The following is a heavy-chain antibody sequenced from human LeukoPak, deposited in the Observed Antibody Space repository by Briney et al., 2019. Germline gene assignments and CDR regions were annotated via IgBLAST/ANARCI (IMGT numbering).Heavy chain of an antibody. J-gene: IGHJ3*02. D-gene: IGHD2/OR15-2a*01. CDR1: GYTFTSYY. Sequence: ASVKVSCKAFGYTFTSYYMHWVRQAPGQGLEWMGIINPSGGSTSYAQKLQDRITMTTDTSTSTAYMELRSLRSDDTAVYYCARQNLRDSDAFDIWGQGTMVTVSS. CDR2: INPSGGST. V-gene: IGHV1-46*01. CDR3: ARQNLRDSDAFDI.